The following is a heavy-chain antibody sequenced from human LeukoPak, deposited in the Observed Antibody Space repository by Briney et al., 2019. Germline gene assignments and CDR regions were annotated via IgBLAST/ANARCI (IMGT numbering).Heavy chain of an antibody. CDR2: ISAYNGNT. J-gene: IGHJ5*02. D-gene: IGHD6-6*01. Sequence: ASVKVSCKASGYTFTSYGISRVRQAPGQGLEWMGWISAYNGNTNYAQKLQGRVTMTTDTSTSTAYMELRSLRSDDTAVYYCARLPIAARSAWFDPWGQGTLVTVSS. CDR1: GYTFTSYG. CDR3: ARLPIAARSAWFDP. V-gene: IGHV1-18*01.